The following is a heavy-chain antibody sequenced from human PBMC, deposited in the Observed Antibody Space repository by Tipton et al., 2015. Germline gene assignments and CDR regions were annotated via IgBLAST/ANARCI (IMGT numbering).Heavy chain of an antibody. Sequence: TLSLTCSVSSDSISKYYWSWIRQPPGKELEWIGYIQYSGSTNYNPSLKSRVTISVDTSKTQFSLKMSSVAAADTAVYYCARDLEHGMDVWGHGTTVTASS. CDR3: ARDLEHGMDV. J-gene: IGHJ6*02. D-gene: IGHD5-24*01. V-gene: IGHV4-59*01. CDR1: SDSISKYY. CDR2: IQYSGST.